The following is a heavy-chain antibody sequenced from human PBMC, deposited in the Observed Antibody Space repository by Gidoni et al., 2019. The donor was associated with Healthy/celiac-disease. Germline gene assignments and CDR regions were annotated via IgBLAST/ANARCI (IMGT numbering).Heavy chain of an antibody. J-gene: IGHJ4*02. D-gene: IGHD6-13*01. CDR3: AREWQQLVSP. CDR1: GGSISSGSYY. Sequence: QVQLQESGPGLVKPSQTLSLTCTVSGGSISSGSYYWSWIRQPAGKGLEWIGRIYTSGSTNYNPSLKSRVTISVDTSKNQFSLKLSSVTAADTAVYYCAREWQQLVSPWGQGTLVTVSS. V-gene: IGHV4-61*02. CDR2: IYTSGST.